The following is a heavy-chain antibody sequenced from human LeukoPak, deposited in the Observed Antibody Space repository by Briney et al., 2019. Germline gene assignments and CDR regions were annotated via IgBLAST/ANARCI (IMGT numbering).Heavy chain of an antibody. Sequence: GGSLRLSCAASGSTFSSYAMHWVRQAPGKGLEWVAVISYDGSNKYYADSVKGRFTISRDNSKNTLYLQMNSLRAEDTAVYYCARDYGDYFFDYWGQGTLVTVSS. CDR2: ISYDGSNK. CDR3: ARDYGDYFFDY. CDR1: GSTFSSYA. D-gene: IGHD4-17*01. J-gene: IGHJ4*02. V-gene: IGHV3-30-3*01.